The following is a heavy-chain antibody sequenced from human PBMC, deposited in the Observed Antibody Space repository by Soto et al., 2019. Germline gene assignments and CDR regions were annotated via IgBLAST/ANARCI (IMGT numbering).Heavy chain of an antibody. Sequence: EVQLVESGGGLVQPGGSLRLSCAASGFTFSSYEMNWVRQAPGKGLEWVSYISSSGSTIYYADSVKGRFTISRDNAKNSLYLQMNSLRAEDTAVYYCARDDPGIAAAGTWGQGTVVTVSS. CDR3: ARDDPGIAAAGT. J-gene: IGHJ5*02. D-gene: IGHD6-13*01. CDR1: GFTFSSYE. CDR2: ISSSGSTI. V-gene: IGHV3-48*03.